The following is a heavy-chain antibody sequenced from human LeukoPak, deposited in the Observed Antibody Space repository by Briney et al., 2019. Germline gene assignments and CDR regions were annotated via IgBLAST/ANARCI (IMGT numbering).Heavy chain of an antibody. J-gene: IGHJ6*04. CDR3: AELGITMIGGV. Sequence: GGSLRLSCAPSGFTFSSYEINWVGQAPGRGLEGVSYISSSGSTIYYADSVKGRFTISRDNAKNSLYLQMNSLRAEDTAVYYCAELGITMIGGVWGKGTTVTISS. V-gene: IGHV3-48*03. CDR1: GFTFSSYE. CDR2: ISSSGSTI. D-gene: IGHD3-10*02.